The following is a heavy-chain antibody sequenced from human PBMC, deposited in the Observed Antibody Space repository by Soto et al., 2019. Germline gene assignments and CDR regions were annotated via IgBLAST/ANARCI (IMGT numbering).Heavy chain of an antibody. CDR2: ISGYNGDT. CDR3: PKNGHTPYYYSGMDV. J-gene: IGHJ6*02. D-gene: IGHD2-15*01. V-gene: IGHV1-18*01. Sequence: ASVKVSCKASGDTIGCSGRRWVRHSLGQGLEWMGWISGYNGDTKYAQKVQGRVTMTIDTSTYTAYMELRSLTSDDTAIYYCPKNGHTPYYYSGMDVWGQGTTVTVSS. CDR1: GDTIGCSG.